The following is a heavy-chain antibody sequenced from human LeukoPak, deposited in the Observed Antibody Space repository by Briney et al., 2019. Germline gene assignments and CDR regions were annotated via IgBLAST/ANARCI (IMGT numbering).Heavy chain of an antibody. CDR3: AKGIYSSGWSYFDY. D-gene: IGHD6-19*01. V-gene: IGHV3-23*01. Sequence: GGSLRLSCAASGFTFSGYTMHWVRQAPGKGLEWVSTLSGSGITTYYADSVKGRFTISRDNSKNTLYLQMNSLRAEDTAVYYCAKGIYSSGWSYFDYWGHGTLVTVSS. CDR1: GFTFSGYT. CDR2: LSGSGITT. J-gene: IGHJ4*01.